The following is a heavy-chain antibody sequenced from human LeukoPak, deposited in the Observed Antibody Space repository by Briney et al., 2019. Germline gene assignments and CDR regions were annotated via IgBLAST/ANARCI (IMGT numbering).Heavy chain of an antibody. CDR3: ARSKAWEPYMDV. J-gene: IGHJ6*03. CDR2: VNPNSGNT. V-gene: IGHV1-8*01. D-gene: IGHD1-26*01. CDR1: GYTFTSYD. Sequence: ASVKVSCKASGYTFTSYDINWVRQATGQGLEWMGWVNPNSGNTGYAQKFQGRVTMTRNTSISTAYMELSSLRSEDTAVYYCARSKAWEPYMDVWGKGTTVTSP.